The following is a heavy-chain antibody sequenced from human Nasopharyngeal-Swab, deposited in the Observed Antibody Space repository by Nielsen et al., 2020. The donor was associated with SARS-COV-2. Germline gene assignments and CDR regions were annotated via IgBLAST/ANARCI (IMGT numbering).Heavy chain of an antibody. CDR2: ISYDGSNK. J-gene: IGHJ6*03. CDR1: GFTFSSYA. V-gene: IGHV3-30-3*01. D-gene: IGHD6-19*01. CDR3: ARAVAGYYYMDV. Sequence: SCAASGFTFSSYAMHWVRQAPSKGLEWVAVISYDGSNKYYTDSVKGRFTISRDNSKNTLYLQMNSLRAEDTAVYYCARAVAGYYYMDVWGKGTTVTVSS.